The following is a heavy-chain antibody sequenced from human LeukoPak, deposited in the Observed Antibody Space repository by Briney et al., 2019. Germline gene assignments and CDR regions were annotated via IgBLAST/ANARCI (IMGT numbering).Heavy chain of an antibody. V-gene: IGHV3-30*02. CDR2: IRYDGSNK. D-gene: IGHD1-26*01. CDR3: ANAPYSGSYFYDY. Sequence: GGSLRLSCAASGFTFSSYGIYWVRQAPGKGLEWVSFIRYDGSNKYYTDSVKGRFTISRDNSRNTLYLQMNSLRAEDTAVYYCANAPYSGSYFYDYWGQGTLVSVSS. CDR1: GFTFSSYG. J-gene: IGHJ4*02.